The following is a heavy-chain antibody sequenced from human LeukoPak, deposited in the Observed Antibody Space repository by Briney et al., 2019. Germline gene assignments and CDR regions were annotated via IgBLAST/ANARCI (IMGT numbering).Heavy chain of an antibody. J-gene: IGHJ6*03. V-gene: IGHV1-8*01. D-gene: IGHD4-11*01. CDR2: MNPNSGNT. CDR3: ARADDYGNENYYYYYYMDV. CDR1: GYTFTSYD. Sequence: GASVKVSCKASGYTFTSYDINWVRQATGQGLEWMGWMNPNSGNTGYAQKFQGRVTMTRNTSISTAYMELSSLRSEDTAVYYCARADDYGNENYYYYYYMDVWGKGTTVTVSS.